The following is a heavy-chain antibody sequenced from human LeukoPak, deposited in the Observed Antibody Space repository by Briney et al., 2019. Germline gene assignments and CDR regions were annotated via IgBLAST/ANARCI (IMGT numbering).Heavy chain of an antibody. J-gene: IGHJ4*02. V-gene: IGHV3-15*01. CDR3: SAEHHYQRKS. CDR1: GIPFSDAW. CDR2: IKSRAHGGAT. Sequence: TGGSLRLSCAASGIPFSDAWMSWVRQPPGKGLEWVGRIKSRAHGGATEYAASVKGRLIISRDDSKNMLYLEMNGLIIEDTGVYYCSAEHHYQRKSWGQGTLVTVSS. D-gene: IGHD1-1*01.